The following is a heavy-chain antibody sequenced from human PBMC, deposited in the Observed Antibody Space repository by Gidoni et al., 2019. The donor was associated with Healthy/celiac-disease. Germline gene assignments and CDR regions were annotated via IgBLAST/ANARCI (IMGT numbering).Heavy chain of an antibody. CDR3: AREPGPYGDYSGGFDP. V-gene: IGHV1-69*01. Sequence: QVQLVQAGAEVKKPGSSVKVSCKASGGTFSSYAISWVRQAPGQGLEWMGGIIPIFGTANYAQKFQGRVTITADESTSTASMGLSSLRSEDTAVYYCAREPGPYGDYSGGFDPWGQGTLVPVSS. J-gene: IGHJ5*02. D-gene: IGHD4-17*01. CDR2: IIPIFGTA. CDR1: GGTFSSYA.